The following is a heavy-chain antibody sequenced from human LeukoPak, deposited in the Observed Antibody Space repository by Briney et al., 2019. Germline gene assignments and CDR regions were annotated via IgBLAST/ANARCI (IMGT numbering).Heavy chain of an antibody. V-gene: IGHV3-48*03. Sequence: GGSLRLSCAASGFTFSIYEMNWVRQAPGKGLEWISYISSLVSSTYYADSVKGRFTISRDNSKNSLYLQMNSLRTEDTALYYCAKAKFKLATKTLPGGYWGQGTLVTVSS. D-gene: IGHD5-24*01. CDR2: ISSLVSST. CDR3: AKAKFKLATKTLPGGY. CDR1: GFTFSIYE. J-gene: IGHJ4*02.